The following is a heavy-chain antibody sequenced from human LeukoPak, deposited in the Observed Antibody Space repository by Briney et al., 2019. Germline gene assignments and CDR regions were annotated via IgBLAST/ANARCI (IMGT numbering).Heavy chain of an antibody. CDR1: GYTFTGYY. Sequence: GASVKVSCKASGYTFTGYYMHWVRQAPGQGLEWMGWINPNSGGTNYAQKFQGRVTMTRDTSISTAYMELSRLRSDDTAVYYCARSSGSGSYGLDYWGQGTLVTVSS. CDR3: ARSSGSGSYGLDY. J-gene: IGHJ4*02. D-gene: IGHD3-10*01. V-gene: IGHV1-2*02. CDR2: INPNSGGT.